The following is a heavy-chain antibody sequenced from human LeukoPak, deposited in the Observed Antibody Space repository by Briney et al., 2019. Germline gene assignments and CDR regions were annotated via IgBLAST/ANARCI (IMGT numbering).Heavy chain of an antibody. CDR3: ARGPYSSSWYGGY. Sequence: TGGSLRLSCAASGFTFSDYWMHWVRQAPGKGLEWVSRINSDGSSISYADSVKGRFTISRDNAKNSLYLQMNSLRAEDTAVYYCARGPYSSSWYGGYWGQGTLVTVSS. V-gene: IGHV3-74*01. CDR2: INSDGSSI. CDR1: GFTFSDYW. D-gene: IGHD6-13*01. J-gene: IGHJ4*02.